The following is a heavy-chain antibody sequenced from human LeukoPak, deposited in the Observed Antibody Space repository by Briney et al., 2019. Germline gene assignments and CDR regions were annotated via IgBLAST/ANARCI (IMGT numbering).Heavy chain of an antibody. CDR2: IWDSGRVE. Sequence: GGFLRLFCKESGLTFPDFGLDSVPPAPGKGLEWVAVIWDSGRVEHYGDSVKGRFTVSRDNFEKTLYLDLSSLRAEDTAVYCARDTVTGYGIDYWGQGTLVTVSS. J-gene: IGHJ4*02. V-gene: IGHV3-33*01. CDR3: ARDTVTGYGIDY. D-gene: IGHD5-12*01. CDR1: GLTFPDFG.